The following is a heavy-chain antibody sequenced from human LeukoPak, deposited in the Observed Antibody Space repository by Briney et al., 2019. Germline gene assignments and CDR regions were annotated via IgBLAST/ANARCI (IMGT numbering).Heavy chain of an antibody. D-gene: IGHD3-16*01. CDR1: GDSVSSNSAA. V-gene: IGHV6-1*01. CDR3: ARNQDYDYVWGSYFDY. CDR2: TYYRSKWYN. J-gene: IGHJ4*02. Sequence: SQTLSLTCAISGDSVSSNSAAWNWIRQSPSRGLEWLGRTYYRSKWYNDYAVSVKSRITINPDTSKNQFSLQLNSVTPEDTAVYYCARNQDYDYVWGSYFDYWGQGTLVTVSS.